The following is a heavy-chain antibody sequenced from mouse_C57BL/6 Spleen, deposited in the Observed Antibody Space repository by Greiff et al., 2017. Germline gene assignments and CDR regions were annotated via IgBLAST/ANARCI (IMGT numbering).Heavy chain of an antibody. J-gene: IGHJ1*03. Sequence: VQLQQSGPELVKPGASVKISCKASGYTFTDYYMNWVKQSHGKSLEWIGDLNPNNGGTSYNQKFKGKATLTVDKSSSTAYMELRSLTSEDSAVYYCANYGRSYGGYFDVWGTGTTVTVSS. CDR3: ANYGRSYGGYFDV. V-gene: IGHV1-26*01. CDR2: LNPNNGGT. CDR1: GYTFTDYY. D-gene: IGHD1-1*01.